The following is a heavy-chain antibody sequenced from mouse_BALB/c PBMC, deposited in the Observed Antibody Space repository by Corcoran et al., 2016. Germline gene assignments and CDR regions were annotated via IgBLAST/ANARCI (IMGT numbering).Heavy chain of an antibody. D-gene: IGHD1-2*01. CDR3: ARNFTTARGDFGY. CDR2: INTYTGEP. Sequence: QIQLVQSGPELKKPGETVKISCKASGYTFTNYGMNWVKQAPGKGLKWMGWINTYTGEPTYADDFKGRFAFSLETSASTAYLQINNLKNEDTATYFCARNFTTARGDFGYWGQGTTLTVSS. J-gene: IGHJ2*01. CDR1: GYTFTNYG. V-gene: IGHV9-3-1*01.